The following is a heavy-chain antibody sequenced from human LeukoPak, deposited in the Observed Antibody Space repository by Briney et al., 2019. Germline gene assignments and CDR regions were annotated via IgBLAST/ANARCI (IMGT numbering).Heavy chain of an antibody. V-gene: IGHV3-30*04. CDR3: ARDFSSGWGFDY. CDR2: ISYGGSNK. D-gene: IGHD6-19*01. J-gene: IGHJ4*02. CDR1: GFTFSSYA. Sequence: GGSLRLSCAASGFTFSSYAMHWVRQAPGKGLEWVAVISYGGSNKYYADSVKGRFTISRDNSKNTLYLQMNSLRAEDTAVYYCARDFSSGWGFDYWGQGTLVTVSS.